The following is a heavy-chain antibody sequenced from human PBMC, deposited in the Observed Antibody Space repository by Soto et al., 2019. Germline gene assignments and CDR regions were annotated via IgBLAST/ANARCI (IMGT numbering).Heavy chain of an antibody. J-gene: IGHJ4*02. CDR2: ISGIGDST. V-gene: IGHV3-23*01. Sequence: EEQLLESGGGLAQPGGSLRLSCAASGFTFRGYAMSWVRQAPGKGPEWVSGISGIGDSTYHAKSVKGRFIISRDNSKNTLYLEINSLRAEDTAVYYCAKAYGASHGPFDCWGQGTLVAVSS. CDR1: GFTFRGYA. CDR3: AKAYGASHGPFDC. D-gene: IGHD2-21*01.